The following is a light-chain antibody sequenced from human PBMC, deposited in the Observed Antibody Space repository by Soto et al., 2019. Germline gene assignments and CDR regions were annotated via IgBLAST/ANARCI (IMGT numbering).Light chain of an antibody. CDR3: QQSYRSPYT. CDR2: AAS. CDR1: QSINIY. Sequence: IQLTQSPCSLSASVGDRVTLTCRASQSINIYLNWYQQKPGKAPTLLIYAASSLQSGVPSRFSGGGSRTDFTLTISSLQTEDFATYYCQQSYRSPYTVGQGTKLEI. V-gene: IGKV1-39*01. J-gene: IGKJ2*01.